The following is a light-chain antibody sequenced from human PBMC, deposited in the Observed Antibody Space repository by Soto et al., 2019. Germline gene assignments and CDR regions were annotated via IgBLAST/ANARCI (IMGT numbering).Light chain of an antibody. CDR2: RDS. CDR3: QVRDSSTGV. J-gene: IGLJ3*02. Sequence: SYELTQPLSVSVALGQTARITCGGNNIGSKNVHWYQQKPGQAPVLVIYRDSNRPSGIPERFSGSNSGNTATLTISRAQAGDEADYYCQVRDSSTGVFGGGTKVTVL. CDR1: NIGSKN. V-gene: IGLV3-9*01.